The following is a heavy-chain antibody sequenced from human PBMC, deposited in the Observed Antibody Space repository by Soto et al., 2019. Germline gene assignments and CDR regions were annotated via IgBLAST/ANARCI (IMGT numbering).Heavy chain of an antibody. V-gene: IGHV3-33*01. Sequence: PGGSLRLSCAASGFTFSSYGMHWVRQAPGKGLEWVAVIWYDGSNTYYADSVKGRFTISRDNSKNTLYLQMNSLRAEDTAVDYCARDDPGRYFDYWGQGTLVTVSS. CDR1: GFTFSSYG. CDR2: IWYDGSNT. J-gene: IGHJ4*02. CDR3: ARDDPGRYFDY.